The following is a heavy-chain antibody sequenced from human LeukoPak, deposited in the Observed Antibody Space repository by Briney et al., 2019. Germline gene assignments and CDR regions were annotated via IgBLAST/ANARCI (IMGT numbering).Heavy chain of an antibody. CDR2: IYYSGST. CDR3: ATGKAAAGVDDY. CDR1: GGSIRSSNYY. D-gene: IGHD6-13*01. J-gene: IGHJ4*02. V-gene: IGHV4-39*01. Sequence: SETLSLTCTVSGGSIRSSNYYWGWIRQPPGEGLEWIATIYYSGSTYYNPSLKSRVTISVDTSKNQFSLKLSSVTAADTAVYYCATGKAAAGVDDYWGQGTLVTVSS.